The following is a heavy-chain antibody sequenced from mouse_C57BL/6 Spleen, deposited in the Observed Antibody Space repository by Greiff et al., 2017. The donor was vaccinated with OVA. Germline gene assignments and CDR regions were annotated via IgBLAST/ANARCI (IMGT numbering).Heavy chain of an antibody. Sequence: VQLQQSGAELVRPGTSVTLSCKASGYTFTSYWMHWVKQRPGQGLAWIGVIDPSDSYTNYNQKFKGKATLTVDTSSSTAYRQLSSLTSEDSAVYYCARWKLGSFDYWGQGTTLTVSS. CDR2: IDPSDSYT. CDR3: ARWKLGSFDY. V-gene: IGHV1-59*01. J-gene: IGHJ2*01. CDR1: GYTFTSYW. D-gene: IGHD4-1*01.